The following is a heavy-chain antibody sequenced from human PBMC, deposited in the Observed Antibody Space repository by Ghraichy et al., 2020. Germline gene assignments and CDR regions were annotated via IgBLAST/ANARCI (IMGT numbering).Heavy chain of an antibody. CDR1: GFTFSKYS. V-gene: IGHV3-48*02. CDR2: ISSTSSDK. CDR3: ARERLLFVVAIPIVGPGDRIDG. D-gene: IGHD2-21*01. J-gene: IGHJ6*02. Sequence: LSLTCAASGFTFSKYSMNWVRQAPGKGLEWVSYISSTSSDKYYADSVKGRLTISRDNAKNSLYLQMNSLRDEDTAVYYCARERLLFVVAIPIVGPGDRIDGWLHVTTVPVS.